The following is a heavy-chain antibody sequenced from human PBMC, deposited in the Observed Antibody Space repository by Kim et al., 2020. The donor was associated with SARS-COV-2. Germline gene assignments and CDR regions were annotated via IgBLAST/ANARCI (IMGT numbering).Heavy chain of an antibody. CDR3: ARDPLGYCSSTSCYRYYYGMDV. V-gene: IGHV3-21*01. Sequence: GGSLRLSCAASGFTFSSYSMNWVRQAPGKGLEWVSSISSSSSYIYYADSVKGRFTISRDNAKNSLYLQMNSLRAEDTAVYYCARDPLGYCSSTSCYRYYYGMDVWGQGTTVTVSS. CDR1: GFTFSSYS. J-gene: IGHJ6*02. D-gene: IGHD2-2*01. CDR2: ISSSSSYI.